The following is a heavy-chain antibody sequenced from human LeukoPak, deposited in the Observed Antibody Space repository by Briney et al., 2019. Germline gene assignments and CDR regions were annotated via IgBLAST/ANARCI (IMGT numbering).Heavy chain of an antibody. CDR2: ISAYSGDT. D-gene: IGHD3-10*01. J-gene: IGHJ4*02. CDR3: ARDTEYYYGSGSYEGSDY. V-gene: IGHV1-18*01. CDR1: GYTFSSYG. Sequence: ASVKVSCKTSGYTFSSYGISWVRQAPGQGLEWIGWISAYSGDTNYAQKLQRRVTITTDTSTSTAYMELRSLRSDDTAVYYCARDTEYYYGSGSYEGSDYWGQGTLVTVSS.